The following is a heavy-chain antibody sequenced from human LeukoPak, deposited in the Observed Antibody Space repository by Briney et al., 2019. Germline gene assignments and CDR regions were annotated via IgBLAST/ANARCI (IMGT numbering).Heavy chain of an antibody. CDR2: IYPGDSDT. CDR1: RYTFTSYW. J-gene: IGHJ4*02. D-gene: IGHD1-26*01. Sequence: GESLKISCKGSRYTFTSYWIGWVRQMPGKGLEWMGIIYPGDSDTRYSPSFQGQVTISADKSTSTAYLQWSSLKASDTAMYYCAGLSWSYWDYFDYWGQGTLVTVPS. V-gene: IGHV5-51*01. CDR3: AGLSWSYWDYFDY.